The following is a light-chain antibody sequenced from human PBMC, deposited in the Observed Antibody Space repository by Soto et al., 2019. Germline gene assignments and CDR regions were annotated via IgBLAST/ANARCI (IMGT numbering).Light chain of an antibody. J-gene: IGKJ5*01. CDR1: QSVSSY. CDR3: QQRSNWPIT. V-gene: IGKV3-11*01. Sequence: EIVLTQSPATLSLSPGERATLSCRASQSVSSYLAWYQQKPGQAPRLLIYDASNRATGIPARFSGSGSGTDFTLTISSLEPEDVEVYYCQQRSNWPITCGQGTRLEIK. CDR2: DAS.